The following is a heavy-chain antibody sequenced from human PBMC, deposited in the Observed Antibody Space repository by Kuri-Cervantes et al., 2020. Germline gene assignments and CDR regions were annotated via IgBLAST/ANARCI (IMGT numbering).Heavy chain of an antibody. V-gene: IGHV3-21*01. CDR3: ARDGHMVAQPNWFDP. J-gene: IGHJ5*02. CDR2: ISSSSSYI. D-gene: IGHD2-21*01. Sequence: GESLKISCAASGFTFSSYAMSWVRQAPGKGLEWVSSISSSSSYIYYADSVKGRFTISRDNAKNSLYLQMNSLRAEDTAVYYCARDGHMVAQPNWFDPWGQGTLVTVSS. CDR1: GFTFSSYA.